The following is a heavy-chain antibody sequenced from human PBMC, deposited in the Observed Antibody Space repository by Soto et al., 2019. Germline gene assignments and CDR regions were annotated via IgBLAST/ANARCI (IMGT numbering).Heavy chain of an antibody. D-gene: IGHD2-21*01. Sequence: SETLSLTCTVSGGSISSSSYYWGWILQPPGKGLEWIGSIYYSGSTYYNPSLKSRVTISVDTSKNQFSLKLSSVTAADTAVYYCARLSRPYSYFDYWGQGTLVTVSS. V-gene: IGHV4-39*01. CDR3: ARLSRPYSYFDY. CDR1: GGSISSSSYY. J-gene: IGHJ4*02. CDR2: IYYSGST.